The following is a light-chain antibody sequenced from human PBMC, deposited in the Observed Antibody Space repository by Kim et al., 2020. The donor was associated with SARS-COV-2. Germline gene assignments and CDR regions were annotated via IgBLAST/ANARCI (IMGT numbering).Light chain of an antibody. V-gene: IGKV1-9*01. CDR2: AAS. CDR1: QGISRY. J-gene: IGKJ5*01. Sequence: DIQLTQSPSFLSASVGDRVTITCRASQGISRYLAWYQQKPGKAPKLLIYAASTLQSGVPSRFSGSGSGTEFTLTISSLQPEDFAIYYCQQLNSYPRTFGQGTRLEIK. CDR3: QQLNSYPRT.